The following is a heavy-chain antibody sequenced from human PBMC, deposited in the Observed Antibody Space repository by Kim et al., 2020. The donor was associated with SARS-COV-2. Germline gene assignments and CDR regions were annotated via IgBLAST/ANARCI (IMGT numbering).Heavy chain of an antibody. CDR1: GGSFSGYY. CDR3: ARGRSIVY. D-gene: IGHD1-26*01. V-gene: IGHV4-34*01. Sequence: SETLSLTCAVYGGSFSGYYWSWIRQPPGKGLEWIGEINHSGSTNYNPSLQSRVTISVDTSKNQFSLTLSSVTAADTAVYYCARGRSIVYWGQGTLVTVSS. CDR2: INHSGST. J-gene: IGHJ4*02.